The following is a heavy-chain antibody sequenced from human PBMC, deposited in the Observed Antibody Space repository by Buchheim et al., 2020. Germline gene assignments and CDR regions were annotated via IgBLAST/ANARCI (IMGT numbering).Heavy chain of an antibody. Sequence: QVQLAQSGAEVKKPGASVKVSCRPSGYTFTTYGISWVRQAPGQGLEWMGWISVYNGNTKYAQKFQGRATMTTETSTSTAYMELRSLRSDDTAVYYCARDREAARPGWFDPWGQGTL. D-gene: IGHD6-6*01. CDR3: ARDREAARPGWFDP. CDR1: GYTFTTYG. J-gene: IGHJ5*02. V-gene: IGHV1-18*01. CDR2: ISVYNGNT.